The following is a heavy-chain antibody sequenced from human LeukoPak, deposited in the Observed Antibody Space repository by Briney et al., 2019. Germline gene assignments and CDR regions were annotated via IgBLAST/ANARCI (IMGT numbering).Heavy chain of an antibody. CDR3: AKFPTIRDGYNYPAEYFQH. CDR1: GFTFSSYG. V-gene: IGHV3-30*02. D-gene: IGHD5-24*01. J-gene: IGHJ1*01. CDR2: IRYDGSNK. Sequence: PGGSLGLSCAASGFTFSSYGMHWVRQAPGKGLEWVAFIRYDGSNKYYADSVKGRFTISRDNSKNTLYLQMNSLRAEDTAVYYCAKFPTIRDGYNYPAEYFQHWGQGTLVTVSS.